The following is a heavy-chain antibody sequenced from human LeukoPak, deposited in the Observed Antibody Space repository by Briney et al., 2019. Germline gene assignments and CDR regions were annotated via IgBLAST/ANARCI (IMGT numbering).Heavy chain of an antibody. Sequence: GGSLRLSCAASGFTFSSYWMHWVRHAPGKGLVWVSRINSDGSSTSYADSVKGRFTISRDNAKNTLYLQMNSLRAEDTAAYYCASSLVRGVIPYWGQGTLVTVSS. CDR1: GFTFSSYW. CDR3: ASSLVRGVIPY. D-gene: IGHD3-10*01. V-gene: IGHV3-74*01. CDR2: INSDGSST. J-gene: IGHJ4*02.